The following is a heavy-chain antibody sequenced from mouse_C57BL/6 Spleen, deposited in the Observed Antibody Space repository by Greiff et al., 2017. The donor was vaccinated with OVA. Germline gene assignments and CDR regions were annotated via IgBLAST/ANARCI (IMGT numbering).Heavy chain of an antibody. CDR1: GYTFTCYW. CDR3: AIGGEYFDV. V-gene: IGHV1-74*01. Sequence: QVQLQQPGAELVKPGASVKVSCKASGYTFTCYWMHWVKQRPGQGLEWIGRIHPSDGDTNYNQKFKGKATLTVDQSSSTAYMQLSSLTSADSAVYYYAIGGEYFDVWGTGTTVTVSS. CDR2: IHPSDGDT. J-gene: IGHJ1*03.